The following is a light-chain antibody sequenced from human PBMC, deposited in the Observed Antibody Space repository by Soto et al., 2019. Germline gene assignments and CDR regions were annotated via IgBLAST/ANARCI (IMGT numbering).Light chain of an antibody. V-gene: IGKV1-39*01. CDR3: QQSYSTPIT. CDR1: QRIISY. CDR2: AAS. J-gene: IGKJ5*01. Sequence: DIQMTQSPSSLSASVGDRVTIXXRASQRIISYLNWYQQKPGKAPKXVIYAASSLQGAVPSRFSGSGAGTDFTLTISSLQPEDFATYYCQQSYSTPITFGQGTRLEIK.